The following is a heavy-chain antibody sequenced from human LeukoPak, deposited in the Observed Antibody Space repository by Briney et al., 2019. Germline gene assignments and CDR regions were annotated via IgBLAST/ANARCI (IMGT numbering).Heavy chain of an antibody. CDR3: ARGRGYSSSSRGNFDY. J-gene: IGHJ4*02. D-gene: IGHD6-6*01. CDR1: GFTFSSYG. CDR2: IWYDGSNK. Sequence: GGSLRLSCAASGFTFSSYGMHWVRQAPGKGLEWVAVIWYDGSNKYYADSVKGRFTISRDNAKNSLYLQMNSLRDEDTAVYYCARGRGYSSSSRGNFDYWGQGSLVTVSS. V-gene: IGHV3-33*01.